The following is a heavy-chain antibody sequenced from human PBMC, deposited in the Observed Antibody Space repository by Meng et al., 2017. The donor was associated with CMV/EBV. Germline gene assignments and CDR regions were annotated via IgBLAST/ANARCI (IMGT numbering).Heavy chain of an antibody. CDR1: GFTFSSYA. CDR3: ARGPGWLLRIYYYYGMDV. D-gene: IGHD3-22*01. J-gene: IGHJ6*02. Sequence: GESLKISCAASGFTFSSYAMHWVRQAPGKGLEWVAVISYDGSNKYYADSVKGRFTISRDNSKNTLYLQMNSLRAEDTAVYYCARGPGWLLRIYYYYGMDVWGQGTTVTVSS. V-gene: IGHV3-30-3*01. CDR2: ISYDGSNK.